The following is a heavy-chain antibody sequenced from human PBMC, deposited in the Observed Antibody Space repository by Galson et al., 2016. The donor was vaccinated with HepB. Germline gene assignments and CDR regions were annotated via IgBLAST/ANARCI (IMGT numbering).Heavy chain of an antibody. Sequence: SVKVSCKASGHTFTAYFIYWVRQAPGQGLEWMGFINPNVGSTTFAQKFQDRVTMTRDTSTSTVFMELSSLRSEDTAVYFCARGDLNYYYALDVWGQGTTVTVSS. J-gene: IGHJ6*02. CDR1: GHTFTAYF. CDR2: INPNVGST. CDR3: ARGDLNYYYALDV. D-gene: IGHD3-3*01. V-gene: IGHV1-46*01.